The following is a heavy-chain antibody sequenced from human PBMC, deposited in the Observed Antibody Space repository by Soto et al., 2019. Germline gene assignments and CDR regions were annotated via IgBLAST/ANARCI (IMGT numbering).Heavy chain of an antibody. Sequence: QVQLVESGGGVVQPGRSLRRSCAASGFTFSSYGMHWVRQAPGTGLEWVAVIWYDGSNKYYADSVKGRFNISRDNSQNTLYLKMNSLRAEDTAVYYCARDTVTTRYYYYGMDVWGKGTTVTVSS. V-gene: IGHV3-33*01. J-gene: IGHJ6*04. CDR3: ARDTVTTRYYYYGMDV. CDR2: IWYDGSNK. D-gene: IGHD4-17*01. CDR1: GFTFSSYG.